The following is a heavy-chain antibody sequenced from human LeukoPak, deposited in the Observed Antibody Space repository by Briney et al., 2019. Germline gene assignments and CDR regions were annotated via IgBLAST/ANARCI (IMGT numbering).Heavy chain of an antibody. V-gene: IGHV4-59*01. CDR2: IYYSGST. Sequence: SETLSLTCTVSGGSISNYYWSWIRQPPGKGLEWIGYIYYSGSTNYNPSLKSRVTMSVDTSKNQFSLKLSSVTAADTAVYYYAGHDSRGTYFQHWGQGTLVTVSS. D-gene: IGHD3-22*01. J-gene: IGHJ1*01. CDR1: GGSISNYY. CDR3: AGHDSRGTYFQH.